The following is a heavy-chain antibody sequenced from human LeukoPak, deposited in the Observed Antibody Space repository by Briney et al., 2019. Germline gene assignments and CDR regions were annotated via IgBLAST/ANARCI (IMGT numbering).Heavy chain of an antibody. CDR2: ISWNSGSI. J-gene: IGHJ4*02. V-gene: IGHV3-9*01. D-gene: IGHD2-2*01. CDR1: GFTFDDYA. CDR3: AKDRKGYCSSTSCYPFDY. Sequence: GGSLRLSCAASGFTFDDYAMHWVRQAPGKGPEWVSGISWNSGSIGYADSVKGRFTISRDNAKNSLYLQMNSLRAEDTALYYCAKDRKGYCSSTSCYPFDYWGQGTLVTVSS.